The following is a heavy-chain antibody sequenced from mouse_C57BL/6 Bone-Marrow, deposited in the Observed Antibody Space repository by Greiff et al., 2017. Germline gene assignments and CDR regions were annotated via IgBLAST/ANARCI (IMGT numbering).Heavy chain of an antibody. V-gene: IGHV5-16*01. Sequence: DVKLVESEGGLVQPGSSMKLSCTASGFTFSDYYMAWVRQVPEKGLEWVANINYDGSSTSSLDSLKSRFIISRDNAKNILYLQMSSLKSEDTATYYGARGKGVWLRYDFDYWGQGTTLTVSS. CDR2: INYDGSST. J-gene: IGHJ2*01. CDR3: ARGKGVWLRYDFDY. D-gene: IGHD2-2*01. CDR1: GFTFSDYY.